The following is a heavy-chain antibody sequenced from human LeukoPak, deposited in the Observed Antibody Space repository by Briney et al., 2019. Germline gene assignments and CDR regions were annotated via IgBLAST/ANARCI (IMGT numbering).Heavy chain of an antibody. V-gene: IGHV3-21*01. D-gene: IGHD1-26*01. CDR3: ARIDPWELHPFDY. Sequence: NTGGSLRLSCAASGFTFSSYSMNWVRQAPGKGLEWVSSISSSSSYIYYADSVKGRFTISRDNAKNSLYLQMNSLRAEDTAVYYCARIDPWELHPFDYWGQGTLVTVSS. J-gene: IGHJ4*02. CDR2: ISSSSSYI. CDR1: GFTFSSYS.